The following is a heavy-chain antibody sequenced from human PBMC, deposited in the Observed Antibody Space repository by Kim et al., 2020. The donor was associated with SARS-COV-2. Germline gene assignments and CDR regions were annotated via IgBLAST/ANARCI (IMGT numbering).Heavy chain of an antibody. CDR2: TT. Sequence: TTNYNPSTKSRVPGAVDQSKSRFSLRLSSVTAADTAVYYCSRAQGGAFDYWGQGTLVTVSS. D-gene: IGHD1-26*01. V-gene: IGHV4-4*02. CDR3: SRAQGGAFDY. J-gene: IGHJ4*02.